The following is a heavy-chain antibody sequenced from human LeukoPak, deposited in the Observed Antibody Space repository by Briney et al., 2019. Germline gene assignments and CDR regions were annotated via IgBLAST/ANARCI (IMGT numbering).Heavy chain of an antibody. CDR3: ARQLYGSDY. V-gene: IGHV4-34*01. Sequence: SETLTLTCDVSGVSFSTYYWSWIRQSPEKGLEWIGEVNHSGYTNYNPSLKGRVTISVDTSKNQFSLKLSSVTAADTAVYYCARQLYGSDYWGQGDLVTVSS. J-gene: IGHJ4*02. D-gene: IGHD4-17*01. CDR2: VNHSGYT. CDR1: GVSFSTYY.